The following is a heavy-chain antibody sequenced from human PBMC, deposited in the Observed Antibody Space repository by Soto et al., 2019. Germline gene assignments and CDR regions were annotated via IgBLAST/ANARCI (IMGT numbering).Heavy chain of an antibody. CDR3: SKNLYYYARYYYYGIDV. D-gene: IGHD3-10*01. V-gene: IGHV3-30*18. J-gene: IGHJ6*01. Sequence: QVQLVESGGGVVQPGRSLRLSCAASGFTFSSYVMHWVRQAPGKGLEWVAVISYDGSNKYYAYSVKGRFTISRDNSKNTLYLQINCLRAEDTAVSYCSKNLYYYARYYYYGIDVWCQGTKVSVSS. CDR1: GFTFSSYV. CDR2: ISYDGSNK.